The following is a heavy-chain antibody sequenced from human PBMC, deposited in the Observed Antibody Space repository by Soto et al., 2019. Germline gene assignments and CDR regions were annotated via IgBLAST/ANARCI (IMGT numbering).Heavy chain of an antibody. D-gene: IGHD5-12*01. CDR1: GFTFSSYW. V-gene: IGHV3-74*01. CDR2: INSDGSST. Sequence: EVQLVESGGGLVQPGGSLRLSCAASGFTFSSYWMHWVRQAPGKGLVWVSRINSDGSSTSYADSVKGRFTISRDNAKNTLYLQMNSLRAEDTAVYYCASLAPYYYYGMGVWGQGTTVTVSS. J-gene: IGHJ6*02. CDR3: ASLAPYYYYGMGV.